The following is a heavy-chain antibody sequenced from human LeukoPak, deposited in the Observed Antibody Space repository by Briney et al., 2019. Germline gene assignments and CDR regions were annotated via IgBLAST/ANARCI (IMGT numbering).Heavy chain of an antibody. CDR2: INSDGSST. V-gene: IGHV3-74*01. CDR1: GFTLSSYW. D-gene: IGHD3-10*01. CDR3: AKEITMVRGVITHTLYYYGMDV. J-gene: IGHJ6*02. Sequence: GGSLRLSCAASGFTLSSYWMHWVRQAPGKGLVWVSRINSDGSSTSYADSVKGRFTISRDNSKNTLYLQMNSLRAEDTAVYYCAKEITMVRGVITHTLYYYGMDVWGQGTTVTVSS.